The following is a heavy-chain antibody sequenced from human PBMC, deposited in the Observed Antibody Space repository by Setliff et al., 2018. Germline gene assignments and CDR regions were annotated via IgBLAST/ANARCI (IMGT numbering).Heavy chain of an antibody. Sequence: PGGSLRLSCAASGFTFSSYAMTWVRQAPGKGLEWVSVIYSDDSTYYADSVKGRFTISRDNSKNTLYLQMNSLRAEDTAVYYCAKHGAYNDFLTGYNFYYDMDVWGQGTTVTVSS. D-gene: IGHD3-9*01. CDR2: IYSDDST. V-gene: IGHV3-23*03. CDR1: GFTFSSYA. J-gene: IGHJ6*02. CDR3: AKHGAYNDFLTGYNFYYDMDV.